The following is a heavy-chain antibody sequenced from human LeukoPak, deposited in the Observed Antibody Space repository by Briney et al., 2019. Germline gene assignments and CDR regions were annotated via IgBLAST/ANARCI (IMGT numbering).Heavy chain of an antibody. J-gene: IGHJ4*02. V-gene: IGHV1-69*04. D-gene: IGHD4-17*01. CDR1: GGTFSSYA. Sequence: ASVKVSCKASGGTFSSYAISWVRQAPGQGLEWMGRIIPILGIANYAQKFQGRVTITADKSTSTAYMELSSLRSEDTAVYYCARRTTDLYGDYVGGQGGFDYWGQGTLVTVSS. CDR2: IIPILGIA. CDR3: ARRTTDLYGDYVGGQGGFDY.